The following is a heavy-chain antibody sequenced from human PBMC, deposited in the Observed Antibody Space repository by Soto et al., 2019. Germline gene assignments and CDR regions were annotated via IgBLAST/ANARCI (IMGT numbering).Heavy chain of an antibody. V-gene: IGHV4-59*01. CDR1: GGSISSYY. CDR3: ARHPEQYDRRGLYFAY. J-gene: IGHJ4*02. Sequence: SETLSLTYTVSGGSISSYYWSWFRQPPGKGLEWIGYTYYGWNTNYNPSLKSRVTISVDTSKNQFSLKLISVNAADTAVYYCARHPEQYDRRGLYFAYWRQGNLVT. D-gene: IGHD3-22*01. CDR2: TYYGWNT.